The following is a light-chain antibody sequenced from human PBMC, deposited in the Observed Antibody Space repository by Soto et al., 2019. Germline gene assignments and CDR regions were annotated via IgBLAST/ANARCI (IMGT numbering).Light chain of an antibody. V-gene: IGKV3-20*01. CDR3: QQYGTSLLT. J-gene: IGKJ4*01. CDR1: QSVTSSY. Sequence: DIVLTQSPGTLSLSPGEGATLSCRASQSVTSSYLAGYQQKPGQAPRLLIYGASSRATGIPDRFRGSGSGTDFTLTISRLEPEDFAVYYCQQYGTSLLTFGGGTKVEIK. CDR2: GAS.